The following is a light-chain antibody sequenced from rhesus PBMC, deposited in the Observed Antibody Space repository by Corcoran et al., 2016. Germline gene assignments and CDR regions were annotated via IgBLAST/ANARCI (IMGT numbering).Light chain of an antibody. J-gene: IGKJ2*01. CDR3: LQYSSSPYS. CDR2: KAS. CDR1: QSISSW. Sequence: DIQMTQSPSSLSASVGDTVTITCRASQSISSWLDWHQQKPGKAPNLLIYKASSLQSGVPSRFSGSGSGTDFTLTISSLQPEDFATYYCLQYSSSPYSFGQGTKVEIK. V-gene: IGKV1-22*01.